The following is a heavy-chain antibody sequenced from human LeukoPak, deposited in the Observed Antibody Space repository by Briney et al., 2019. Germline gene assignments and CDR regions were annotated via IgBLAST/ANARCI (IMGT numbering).Heavy chain of an antibody. CDR1: GFTISSNY. Sequence: GGSLRLFCAAPGFTISSNYKSWVRQATGKGPEWVSVIYTDGSRYYADSVKGRFTISRDTSTNTLYLQMNSLRAEDTAVYYCARDGVYGGYHYYYMDVWGKGATVTVSS. J-gene: IGHJ6*03. D-gene: IGHD4-23*01. CDR2: IYTDGSR. V-gene: IGHV3-53*01. CDR3: ARDGVYGGYHYYYMDV.